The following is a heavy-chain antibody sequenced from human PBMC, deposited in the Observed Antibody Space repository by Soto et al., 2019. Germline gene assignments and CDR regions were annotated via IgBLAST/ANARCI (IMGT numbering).Heavy chain of an antibody. Sequence: GGSLRLSCAASGFTFGDYYMGWIRQAPGKGLEWVSYISNSGSAIYYADSAKGRFTISRDNANNLLYLQMNSLRAEDTAVYYCARPSISTRPNWFDPWGQGALVTVSS. CDR1: GFTFGDYY. V-gene: IGHV3-11*01. CDR3: ARPSISTRPNWFDP. D-gene: IGHD1-1*01. J-gene: IGHJ5*02. CDR2: ISNSGSAI.